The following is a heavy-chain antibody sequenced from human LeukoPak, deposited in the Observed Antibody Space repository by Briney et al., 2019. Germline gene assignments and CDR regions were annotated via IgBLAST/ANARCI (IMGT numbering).Heavy chain of an antibody. V-gene: IGHV1-18*01. CDR3: ARDRTPLNGYYNDRSGYYYSY. D-gene: IGHD3-22*01. Sequence: EASVKVSCKASGYTFSGYGISWVRQAPGLGLEWMGWISAYDGNTNYAQKVQGRVTMTTDTSTSTAYLELRSLRSDDTAVYYCARDRTPLNGYYNDRSGYYYSYWGQGTLVTVSS. CDR1: GYTFSGYG. J-gene: IGHJ4*02. CDR2: ISAYDGNT.